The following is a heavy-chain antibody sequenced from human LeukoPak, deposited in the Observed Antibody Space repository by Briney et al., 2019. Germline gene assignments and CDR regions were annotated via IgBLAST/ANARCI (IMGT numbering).Heavy chain of an antibody. CDR1: GFMFNGYS. CDR3: ARETAYAFDM. V-gene: IGHV3-48*02. CDR2: ISSGSTNI. Sequence: GGSLRLSCAASGFMFNGYSMCWVRQAPGQGLEWLSYISSGSTNIYYAESVKGRFAISRDNAKNSLNLQMNSLRDEDTAVYYCARETAYAFDMWGQGTVVTVSS. J-gene: IGHJ3*02. D-gene: IGHD1-1*01.